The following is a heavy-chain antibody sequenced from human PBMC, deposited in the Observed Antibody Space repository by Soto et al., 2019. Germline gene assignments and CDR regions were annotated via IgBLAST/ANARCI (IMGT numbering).Heavy chain of an antibody. CDR3: ARDIVVLPAANRYGLDA. D-gene: IGHD2-2*01. V-gene: IGHV4-34*01. CDR2: INHRGST. CDR1: GASLSGYY. Sequence: SETLSLTCAVYGASLSGYYWTWIRQTPGKGLEWIGEINHRGSTKYNPSLKSRVIISAGTSKNQFSLKLASVTAADTAVYFCARDIVVLPAANRYGLDAWGQGTTVTVSS. J-gene: IGHJ6*02.